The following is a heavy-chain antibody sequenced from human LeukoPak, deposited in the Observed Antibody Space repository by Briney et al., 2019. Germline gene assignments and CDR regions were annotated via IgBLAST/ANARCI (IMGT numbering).Heavy chain of an antibody. CDR2: IKQDGSEK. Sequence: PGGTLTLSCAASGFTFSAYSMSWVRQAPGKGLECLANIKQDGSEKSYVASVEGRFVISRDNAKNALYLQMNSLRAEDTAVYYCARVAWRQLWFCDYWGQGTLVTVSS. J-gene: IGHJ4*02. CDR1: GFTFSAYS. D-gene: IGHD5-18*01. CDR3: ARVAWRQLWFCDY. V-gene: IGHV3-7*03.